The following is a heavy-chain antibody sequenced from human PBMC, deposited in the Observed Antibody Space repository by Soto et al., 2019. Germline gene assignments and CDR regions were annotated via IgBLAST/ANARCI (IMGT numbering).Heavy chain of an antibody. Sequence: ASVKVSCKASGYTFTSYAMHWVRQAPGQRLEWMGWINAGNADTEYSQKFQGRVSITRDASATTAYMELSSLRSEDTAVYYCTRSYYYYYGMDVCGQGTTVTVSS. CDR3: TRSYYYYYGMDV. D-gene: IGHD1-26*01. V-gene: IGHV1-3*01. CDR1: GYTFTSYA. CDR2: INAGNADT. J-gene: IGHJ6*02.